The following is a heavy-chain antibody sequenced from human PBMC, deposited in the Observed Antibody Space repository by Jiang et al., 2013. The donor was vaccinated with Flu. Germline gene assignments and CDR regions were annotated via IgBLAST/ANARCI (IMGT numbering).Heavy chain of an antibody. V-gene: IGHV4-59*01. D-gene: IGHD2-2*02. CDR2: MYYSGST. CDR1: GGSMSSYY. J-gene: IGHJ3*02. Sequence: GPGLVKTSETLSLTCTVSGGSMSSYYWSWIRQPPEKGLEWIGYMYYSGSTNYNPSLKSRVTILVDMSKNQFSLELSSVTVADTAMYYCARVRCNSSSCHMRNAFDIWGQGTMVTVSS. CDR3: ARVRCNSSSCHMRNAFDI.